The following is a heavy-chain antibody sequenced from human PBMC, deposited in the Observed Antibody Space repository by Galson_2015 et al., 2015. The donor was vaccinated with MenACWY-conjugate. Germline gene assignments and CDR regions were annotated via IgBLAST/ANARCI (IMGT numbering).Heavy chain of an antibody. J-gene: IGHJ6*03. V-gene: IGHV1-24*01. Sequence: SVKVSCKVSGYTLTELSMHWVRQAPGKGLEWMGGFDPEDGETIYAQKFQGRVTMTEDTSTDTAYMELSSLRSEDTAVYYCATRYCSSTSCHTNDYYYYMDVWGKGTTVTVSS. D-gene: IGHD2-2*01. CDR3: ATRYCSSTSCHTNDYYYYMDV. CDR1: GYTLTELS. CDR2: FDPEDGET.